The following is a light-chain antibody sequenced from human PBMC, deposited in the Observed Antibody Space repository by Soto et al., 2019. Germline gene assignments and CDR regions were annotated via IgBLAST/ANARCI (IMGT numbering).Light chain of an antibody. Sequence: EIVMTQSPATLSVSPGERATLSCRASQSISRTLAWYQQKSGQPPRLLIYDASTRATGFPARFSGSGSGTEFTLTISSLEPEDFAVYFCQQRSNWPLTFGGGTKVDIK. CDR2: DAS. CDR1: QSISRT. CDR3: QQRSNWPLT. V-gene: IGKV3D-15*01. J-gene: IGKJ4*01.